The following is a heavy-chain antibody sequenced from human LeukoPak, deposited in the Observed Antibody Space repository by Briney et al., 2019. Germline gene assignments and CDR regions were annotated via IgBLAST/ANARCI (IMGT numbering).Heavy chain of an antibody. CDR3: ARGVNCSSTSCHPNYFDY. CDR2: INHSGST. Sequence: SETLSLTCAVYGGSFSGYYWSWTRQPPGKGLEWIGEINHSGSTNYNPSLKSRVTISVDTSKNQFSLKLSSVTAADTAVYYCARGVNCSSTSCHPNYFDYWGQGTLVTVSS. D-gene: IGHD2-2*01. CDR1: GGSFSGYY. J-gene: IGHJ4*02. V-gene: IGHV4-34*01.